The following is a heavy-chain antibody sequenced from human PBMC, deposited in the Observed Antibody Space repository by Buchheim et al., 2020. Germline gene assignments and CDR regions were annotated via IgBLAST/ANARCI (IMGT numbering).Heavy chain of an antibody. J-gene: IGHJ4*02. Sequence: QVQLQESGPGLVKPSQTLSLTCTVSGGSISSGGYYWSWIRQHPGKGLEWIGYINYSGSTYYNPSLKSRVTISLGMSKNQFSLKLSSVTAADTAVYYCARDDHSWGSGDYYFEYWGQGTL. V-gene: IGHV4-31*03. CDR2: INYSGST. CDR3: ARDDHSWGSGDYYFEY. CDR1: GGSISSGGYY. D-gene: IGHD3-16*01.